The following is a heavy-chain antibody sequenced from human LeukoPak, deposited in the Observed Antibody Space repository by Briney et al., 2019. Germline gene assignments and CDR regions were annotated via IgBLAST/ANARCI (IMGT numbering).Heavy chain of an antibody. CDR3: ARGIGYCSSTSCWSYYYGMDV. Sequence: GGSLRLSCAASGFTFSSYAMHWGRQAPGKGLEYFSATSSNGVSTYYATSGKGRFTISKDNSKNTMYLQMGSLRAEDMAVYYCARGIGYCSSTSCWSYYYGMDVWGQGTTVTVSS. CDR1: GFTFSSYA. J-gene: IGHJ6*02. CDR2: TSSNGVST. D-gene: IGHD2-2*01. V-gene: IGHV3-64*01.